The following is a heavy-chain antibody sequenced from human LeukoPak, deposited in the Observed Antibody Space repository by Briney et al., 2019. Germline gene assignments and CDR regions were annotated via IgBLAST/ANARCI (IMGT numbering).Heavy chain of an antibody. CDR2: IYSSGST. V-gene: IGHV4-4*07. J-gene: IGHJ4*02. Sequence: PSETLSLTCTVSGGSISSYKWSWIRQPAGKGLEWIGRIYSSGSTNYTPSLKNRVTMSVDTSKNQFSLKLSSVTAADTAVYYCARGIVGATAPDYWGQGALVIVSS. D-gene: IGHD1-26*01. CDR1: GGSISSYK. CDR3: ARGIVGATAPDY.